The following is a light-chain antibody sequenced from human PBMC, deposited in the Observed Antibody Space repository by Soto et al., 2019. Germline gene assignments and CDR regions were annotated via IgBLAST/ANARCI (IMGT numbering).Light chain of an antibody. Sequence: IVMTQSPATLSVSPWERATLSCWASQSVSSNLAWYQQKSGQAPRLLMYGASTRATGIPARFSGSGSGTEFTLTITSLQSEDFAIYYCQRYSDWPPWTFGQGTKVDIK. CDR2: GAS. CDR1: QSVSSN. V-gene: IGKV3-15*01. J-gene: IGKJ1*01. CDR3: QRYSDWPPWT.